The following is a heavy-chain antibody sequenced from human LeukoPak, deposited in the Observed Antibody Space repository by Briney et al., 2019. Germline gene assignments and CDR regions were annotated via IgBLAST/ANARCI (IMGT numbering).Heavy chain of an antibody. CDR1: GGTFSSCA. CDR2: IIPIFGSA. J-gene: IGHJ4*02. CDR3: ASGFLGIVGYCSSTSCFRHPFDY. V-gene: IGHV1-69*05. D-gene: IGHD2-2*01. Sequence: SVKVSCKASGGTFSSCAISWVRQAPGQGLEWMGGIIPIFGSANYAQKFRGRVTITTDESTSIAYMELSSLRSEDTAVYYCASGFLGIVGYCSSTSCFRHPFDYWGQGTLVPVSS.